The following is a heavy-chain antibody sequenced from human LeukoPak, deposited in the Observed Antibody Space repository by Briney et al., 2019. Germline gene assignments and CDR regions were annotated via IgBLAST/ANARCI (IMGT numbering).Heavy chain of an antibody. CDR3: ARLIAAAGTANWFDP. Sequence: ASVKVSCKASGYTFTSYDINWVRQATGQGLEWMGWMNPNSGNTGYAQKFQGRVTITRNTSISTAYMELSSLRSEDTAVYYCARLIAAAGTANWFDPWGQGTLVTVSS. CDR1: GYTFTSYD. V-gene: IGHV1-8*03. J-gene: IGHJ5*02. D-gene: IGHD6-13*01. CDR2: MNPNSGNT.